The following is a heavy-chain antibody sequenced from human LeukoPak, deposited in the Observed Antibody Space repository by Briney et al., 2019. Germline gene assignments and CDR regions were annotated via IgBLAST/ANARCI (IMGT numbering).Heavy chain of an antibody. D-gene: IGHD6-19*01. CDR1: GGSISSYY. CDR3: ARDLRTLAVAGKTTDY. Sequence: SETLSLTCTVSGGSISSYYWSWIRQPPGKGLEWIGYIYYSGSTNYNPSLKSRVTISVDTSKNQFSLKLSSVTAADTAVYYCARDLRTLAVAGKTTDYWGQGTLVTVSS. V-gene: IGHV4-59*01. J-gene: IGHJ4*02. CDR2: IYYSGST.